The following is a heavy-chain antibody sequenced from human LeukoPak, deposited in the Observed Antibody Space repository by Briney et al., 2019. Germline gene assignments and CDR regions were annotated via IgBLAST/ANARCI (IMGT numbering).Heavy chain of an antibody. V-gene: IGHV1-18*01. Sequence: ASVKVSCKASGYTFTSYGISWVRQAPGQGLEWMGWISAYNGNTNYAQKLQGRVTTTTDTSTSTAYMELRSLRSDDTAVYYCARDFSGSYLGDFDYWGQGTLVTVSS. J-gene: IGHJ4*02. CDR2: ISAYNGNT. CDR1: GYTFTSYG. D-gene: IGHD1-26*01. CDR3: ARDFSGSYLGDFDY.